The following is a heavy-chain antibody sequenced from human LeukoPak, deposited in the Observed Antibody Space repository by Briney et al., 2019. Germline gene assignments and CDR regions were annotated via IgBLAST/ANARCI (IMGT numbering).Heavy chain of an antibody. CDR1: GGSISSYY. CDR3: ARDLEYSSSSANWFDP. J-gene: IGHJ5*02. CDR2: IYTSGSS. D-gene: IGHD6-6*01. V-gene: IGHV4-4*07. Sequence: PSETLSLTCPVSGGSISSYYWSWIRRPAGKGLEWIGRIYTSGSSNYNPSLKSRVTMSEDTSKNQFSLKLSSVTAADTAVYYCARDLEYSSSSANWFDPWGQGTLVTVSS.